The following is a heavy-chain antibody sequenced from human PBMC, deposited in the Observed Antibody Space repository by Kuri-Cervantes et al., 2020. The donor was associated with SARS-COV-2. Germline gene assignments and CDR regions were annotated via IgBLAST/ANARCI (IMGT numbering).Heavy chain of an antibody. CDR2: FDPEDGET. V-gene: IGHV1-24*01. Sequence: ASVKVSCKVSGYTLTELSMHWVRQAPGKGLEWMGGFDPEDGETIYAQKFQGRVTMTEDTSTDTAYMELSSLRSEDTAVYYCATGVLEWLSNTDAFDIWGQGTMVTVSS. D-gene: IGHD3-3*01. J-gene: IGHJ3*02. CDR3: ATGVLEWLSNTDAFDI. CDR1: GYTLTELS.